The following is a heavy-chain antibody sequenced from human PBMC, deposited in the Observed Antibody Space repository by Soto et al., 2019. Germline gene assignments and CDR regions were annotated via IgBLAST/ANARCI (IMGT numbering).Heavy chain of an antibody. J-gene: IGHJ5*02. Sequence: LRLSCAASGFTFSSYAMSWVRQAPGKGLEWVSAISGSGGSTYYADSVKGRFTISRDNSKNTLYLQMNSLRAEDTAVYYCAKSPYSSSWAYNWFDPWGQGTLVTVSS. V-gene: IGHV3-23*01. D-gene: IGHD6-13*01. CDR1: GFTFSSYA. CDR2: ISGSGGST. CDR3: AKSPYSSSWAYNWFDP.